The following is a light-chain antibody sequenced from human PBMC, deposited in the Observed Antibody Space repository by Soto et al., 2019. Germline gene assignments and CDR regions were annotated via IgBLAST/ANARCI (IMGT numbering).Light chain of an antibody. V-gene: IGKV3-11*01. CDR1: QSVSSY. J-gene: IGKJ5*01. Sequence: SQSVSSYLAWYQQEPGQAPRLLIYDASNRATGIPARFSGSGSGTDFTLTISSLEPEDFAVYYCQQRSNWPPITFGQGTRLE. CDR2: DAS. CDR3: QQRSNWPPIT.